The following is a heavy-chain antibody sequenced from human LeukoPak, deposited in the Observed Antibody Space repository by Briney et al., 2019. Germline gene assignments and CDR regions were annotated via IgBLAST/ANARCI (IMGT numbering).Heavy chain of an antibody. Sequence: GASVKVSCKASGYTFTSYGISWVRQAPGQGLEWMGWISAYNGNTSYAQKLQGRVTMTTDTSTSTAYMELRSLRSDDTAVYYCARLARQHYYDSSGSYDYWGQGTLVTVSS. D-gene: IGHD3-22*01. V-gene: IGHV1-18*01. CDR3: ARLARQHYYDSSGSYDY. CDR2: ISAYNGNT. CDR1: GYTFTSYG. J-gene: IGHJ4*02.